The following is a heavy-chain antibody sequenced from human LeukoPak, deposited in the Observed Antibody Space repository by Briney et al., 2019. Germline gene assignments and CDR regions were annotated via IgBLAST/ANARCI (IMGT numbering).Heavy chain of an antibody. CDR2: IYYSGST. Sequence: SETLSLTCTVPGGSISSYYWSWIRQPPGKGLEWIGYIYYSGSTNYNPSLKSRVTISVDTSKNQFSLKLSSVTAADTAVYYCARGTSYWGQGTLVTVSS. CDR3: ARGTSY. V-gene: IGHV4-59*01. D-gene: IGHD2-8*01. J-gene: IGHJ4*02. CDR1: GGSISSYY.